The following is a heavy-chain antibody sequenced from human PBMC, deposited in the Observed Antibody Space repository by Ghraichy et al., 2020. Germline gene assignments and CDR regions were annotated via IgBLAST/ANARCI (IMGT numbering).Heavy chain of an antibody. V-gene: IGHV3-53*01. Sequence: LSLTCAASGFTVSSNYMSWVRQAPGKGLEWVSVIYSGGSTYYADSVKGRFTISRDNSKNTLYLQMNSLRAEDTAVYYCARDPSSGWYDYWGQGTLVTVSS. CDR3: ARDPSSGWYDY. J-gene: IGHJ4*02. CDR2: IYSGGST. D-gene: IGHD6-19*01. CDR1: GFTVSSNY.